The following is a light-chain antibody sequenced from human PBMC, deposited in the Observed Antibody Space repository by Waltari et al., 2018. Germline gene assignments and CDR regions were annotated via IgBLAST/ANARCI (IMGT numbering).Light chain of an antibody. V-gene: IGLV2-23*02. Sequence: QSALTQPASVSGSPGQSITISCTGTSRDVGFSNLVSWYQHHPDKAPKPLVYEVIGRPSGVSIPFSGSKSGNTASLTISGLQAEDEADYYCCSYAGRNIWVFGGGTKVTVL. CDR2: EVI. CDR3: CSYAGRNIWV. CDR1: SRDVGFSNL. J-gene: IGLJ3*02.